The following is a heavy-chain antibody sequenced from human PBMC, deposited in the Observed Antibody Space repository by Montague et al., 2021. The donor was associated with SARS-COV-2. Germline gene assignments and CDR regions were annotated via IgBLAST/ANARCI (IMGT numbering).Heavy chain of an antibody. V-gene: IGHV3-21*01. CDR3: ASGLRCTGDFDY. CDR1: GFTFSSYS. CDR2: ISSNGSNI. D-gene: IGHD4-17*01. Sequence: SLRLSCAASGFTFSSYSINWVRQAPGKGLEWVASISSNGSNIYYXDSVKGRFTSSRDNAKNSVYLQMNSLRAEDTAVYYCASGLRCTGDFDYWGQGTAVTVSS. J-gene: IGHJ4*02.